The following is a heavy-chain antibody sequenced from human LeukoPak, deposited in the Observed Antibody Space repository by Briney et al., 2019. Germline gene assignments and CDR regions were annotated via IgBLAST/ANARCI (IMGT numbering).Heavy chain of an antibody. CDR2: IIPIFGTA. J-gene: IGHJ4*02. CDR1: GGTFSSYA. V-gene: IGHV1-69*13. Sequence: SVKVSCKASGGTFSSYAISWVRQALGQGLEWMGGIIPIFGTANYAQKFQGRVTITADESTSTAYMELSSLRSGDTAVYYCARVNTAMALAHFDYWGQGTLVTVSS. D-gene: IGHD5-18*01. CDR3: ARVNTAMALAHFDY.